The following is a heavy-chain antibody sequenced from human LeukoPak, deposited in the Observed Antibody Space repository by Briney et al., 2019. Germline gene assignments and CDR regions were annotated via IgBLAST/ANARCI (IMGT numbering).Heavy chain of an antibody. CDR3: AKDIKTGHPVY. D-gene: IGHD7-27*01. J-gene: IGHJ1*01. Sequence: GGSLRLSCAASGFTFRNHGMHWVRQGPGKGLEWVAIIWYDGSNQYYADAVKGRFTISRDNSKNTLYLQMSSLRAEDTAVYYCAKDIKTGHPVYWGQGTLVTVSS. V-gene: IGHV3-33*06. CDR1: GFTFRNHG. CDR2: IWYDGSNQ.